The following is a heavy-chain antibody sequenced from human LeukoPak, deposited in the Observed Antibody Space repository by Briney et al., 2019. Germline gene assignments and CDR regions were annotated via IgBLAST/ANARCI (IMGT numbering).Heavy chain of an antibody. CDR3: AKVGGPDTYYYYMDV. CDR1: GFAFSTYT. D-gene: IGHD3-10*01. Sequence: GGSLRLSCAASGFAFSTYTIHWVRQAPGKGLEWVAVISSDGSNKYYADSVEGRFTISRDNSKSTLYLQMNSLRAEDTAVYYCAKVGGPDTYYYYMDVWGKGTTVTVSS. V-gene: IGHV3-30-3*01. CDR2: ISSDGSNK. J-gene: IGHJ6*03.